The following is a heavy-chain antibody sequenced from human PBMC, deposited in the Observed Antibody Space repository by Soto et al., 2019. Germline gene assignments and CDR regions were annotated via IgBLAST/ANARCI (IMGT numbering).Heavy chain of an antibody. V-gene: IGHV1-69*01. CDR1: GDTIRSYA. CDR2: IIPIFATA. Sequence: QVQLVQSGAEVKKPGSSEKVSCKASGDTIRSYAISWVRQAPGQGLEWMRGIIPIFATANYAQKFQGRVTITADESTSTAYMGLSSLRSEDTAVYYCARVGYYDSSCYNSHAFDIWGQGTMVTVSS. D-gene: IGHD3-22*01. CDR3: ARVGYYDSSCYNSHAFDI. J-gene: IGHJ3*02.